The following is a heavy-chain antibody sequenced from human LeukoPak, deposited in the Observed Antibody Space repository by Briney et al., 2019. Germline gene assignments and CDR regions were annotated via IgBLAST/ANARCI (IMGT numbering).Heavy chain of an antibody. V-gene: IGHV1-2*02. CDR1: GYTFTGYY. D-gene: IGHD6-13*01. J-gene: IGHJ4*02. CDR3: ARDGLYSSSSDFDY. CDR2: LNPKTGDT. Sequence: GASVTVSCRSSGYTFTGYYVHWVRQAPGQGLQWMGYLNPKTGDTKYAQNLQGRVTMTRDTSISTAYMELSGLRSDDTAVYYCARDGLYSSSSDFDYWGQGTLVTVSS.